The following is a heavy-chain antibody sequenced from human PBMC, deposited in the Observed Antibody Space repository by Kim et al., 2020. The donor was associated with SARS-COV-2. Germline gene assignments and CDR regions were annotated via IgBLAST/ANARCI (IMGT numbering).Heavy chain of an antibody. CDR1: GGSISSSSYY. D-gene: IGHD3-22*01. CDR2: IYYSGST. J-gene: IGHJ3*02. Sequence: SETLSLTCTVSGGSISSSSYYWGWIRQPPGKGLEWIGSIYYSGSTYYNPSLKSRVTISVDTSKNQFSLKLSSVTAADTAVYYCARHPRNYYDSSGLNAFDIWGQGTMVTVSS. V-gene: IGHV4-39*01. CDR3: ARHPRNYYDSSGLNAFDI.